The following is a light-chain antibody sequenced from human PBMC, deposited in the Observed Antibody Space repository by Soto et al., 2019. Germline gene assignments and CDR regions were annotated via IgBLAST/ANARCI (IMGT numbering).Light chain of an antibody. CDR2: KAS. CDR3: QQYTMYAA. Sequence: EIQMTQSPSTLSASVGDTVTITCRASRSIKSWLAWYQQKPGQAPKLLISKASSLENGVPARFSGSGSGTEFTLTISSLQPDDFGTYYCQQYTMYAAFGQGTKV. J-gene: IGKJ1*01. V-gene: IGKV1-5*03. CDR1: RSIKSW.